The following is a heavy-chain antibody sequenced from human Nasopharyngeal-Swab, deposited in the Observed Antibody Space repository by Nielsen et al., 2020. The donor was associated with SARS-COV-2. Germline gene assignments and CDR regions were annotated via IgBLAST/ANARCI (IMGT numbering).Heavy chain of an antibody. V-gene: IGHV1-2*06. CDR3: AREGINWNDRGGMDV. CDR2: ISPNSGDK. Sequence: ASVKVSCKASGYTFTGYFIHWVRQATGQGLEWIGRISPNSGDKNYAQKFQGRVIMTRDTSISTAYMELNRLRSDDTAVYYCAREGINWNDRGGMDVWGQGATVTVSS. J-gene: IGHJ6*02. CDR1: GYTFTGYF. D-gene: IGHD1-1*01.